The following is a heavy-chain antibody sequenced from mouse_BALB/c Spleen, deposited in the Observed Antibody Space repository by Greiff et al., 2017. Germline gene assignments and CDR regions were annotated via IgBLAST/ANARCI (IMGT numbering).Heavy chain of an antibody. CDR2: IWGDGST. Sequence: VQLVESGPGLVAPSQSLSITCTVSGFSLTGYGVNWVRQPPGKGLEWLGMIWGDGSTDYNSALKSRLSISKDNSKSQVFLKMNSLQTDDTARYYCARGWGSSYEGLYYAMDYWGQGTSVTVSS. V-gene: IGHV2-6-7*01. J-gene: IGHJ4*01. CDR1: GFSLTGYG. CDR3: ARGWGSSYEGLYYAMDY. D-gene: IGHD1-1*01.